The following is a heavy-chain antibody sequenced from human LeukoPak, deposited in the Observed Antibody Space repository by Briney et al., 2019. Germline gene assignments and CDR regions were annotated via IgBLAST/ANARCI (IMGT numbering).Heavy chain of an antibody. CDR1: GYTFTSYA. V-gene: IGHV7-4-1*02. J-gene: IGHJ6*02. Sequence: ASVKVSCKASGYTFTSYAMHWVRQAPGQRLEWMGWINTNTGDPTYAQGFTGRFVFSLDTSVSTAYLQISSLRAEDSAVYYCAASSGWISYYYGMDIWGQGTTVTVSS. CDR2: INTNTGDP. CDR3: AASSGWISYYYGMDI. D-gene: IGHD6-19*01.